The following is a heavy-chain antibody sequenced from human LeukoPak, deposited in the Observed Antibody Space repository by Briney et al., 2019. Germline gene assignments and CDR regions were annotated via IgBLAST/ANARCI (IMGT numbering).Heavy chain of an antibody. CDR2: ISAYNGNT. CDR3: ARGPQTVVPAAPQGLNWFDP. Sequence: ASVKVSCKASGYTFTSYGISWVRQAPGQGLEWMGWISAYNGNTNYAQKLQGRVTMTTDTSTSTAYMELRSLRSDDTAVYYCARGPQTVVPAAPQGLNWFDPWGQGTLVTVSS. D-gene: IGHD2-2*01. V-gene: IGHV1-18*01. J-gene: IGHJ5*02. CDR1: GYTFTSYG.